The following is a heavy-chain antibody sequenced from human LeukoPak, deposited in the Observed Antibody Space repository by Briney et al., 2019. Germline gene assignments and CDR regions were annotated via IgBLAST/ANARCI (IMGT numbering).Heavy chain of an antibody. CDR2: ISGGGDNT. J-gene: IGHJ4*02. CDR3: AKDGKTRNWNYFQAKPVY. V-gene: IGHV3-23*01. Sequence: PGRSLRLSCVASGFTFSSFGMTWVRQTPGNGLEWVSSISGGGDNTYYADSVKGRFTISRDNSKNALYLQMNSLRAEDTAVYYCAKDGKTRNWNYFQAKPVYWGQGTLVTVSS. D-gene: IGHD1-7*01. CDR1: GFTFSSFG.